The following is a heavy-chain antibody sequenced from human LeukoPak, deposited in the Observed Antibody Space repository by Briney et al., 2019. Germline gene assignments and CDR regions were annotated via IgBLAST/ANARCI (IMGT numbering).Heavy chain of an antibody. CDR2: GHHSGST. CDR3: AGISPTHDY. J-gene: IGHJ4*02. CDR1: GASAYSYY. V-gene: IGHV4-59*02. Sequence: PSETLSHTCPISGASAYSYYRGCIRQPPGKGLEWIGYGHHSGSTSYNPSLKSRVTISVDTPKNVFSLRVDSVTAADTAVYYCAGISPTHDYRGQGTLGTVSS.